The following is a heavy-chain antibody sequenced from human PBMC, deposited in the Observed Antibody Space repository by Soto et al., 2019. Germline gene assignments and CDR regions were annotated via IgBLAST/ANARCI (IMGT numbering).Heavy chain of an antibody. CDR1: GGTSVNVG. V-gene: IGHV3-15*01. J-gene: IGHJ5*01. CDR3: TEADSSNFLALTCFES. CDR2: IKSKTDGGTT. Sequence: PLGLLRLPWAASGGTSVNVGMSWVLKAPGKGLEWVGRIKSKTDGGTTDYAAPVKGRFTISRDDSKHTAYLQMNSLKSEDTAMYYCTEADSSNFLALTCFESWRKGTPVPVTP. D-gene: IGHD1-1*01.